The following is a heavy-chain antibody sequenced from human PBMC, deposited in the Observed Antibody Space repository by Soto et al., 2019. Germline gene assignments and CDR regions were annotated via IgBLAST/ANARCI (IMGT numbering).Heavy chain of an antibody. Sequence: ASVKVSCKVSGYTLTELSMHWVRQAPGKGLEWMGGFDPEDGETIYAQKFQGRVTMTEDTSTDTAYMELSSLRSEDTAVYYCATEGKIAANFDYWGQGTLVTVSS. CDR3: ATEGKIAANFDY. CDR2: FDPEDGET. V-gene: IGHV1-24*01. D-gene: IGHD6-25*01. CDR1: GYTLTELS. J-gene: IGHJ4*02.